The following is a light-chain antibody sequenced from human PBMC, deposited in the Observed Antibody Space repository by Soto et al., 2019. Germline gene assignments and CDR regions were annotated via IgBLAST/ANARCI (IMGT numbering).Light chain of an antibody. J-gene: IGKJ3*01. V-gene: IGKV1-5*01. CDR1: QSISSW. CDR3: QQAGGP. Sequence: DIQMTQSPSTLSASVGDRVTITCRASQSISSWLAWYQQKPGKAPKLLIYDASSLESGVPSRFSGSGSGTEFTLTISSLQPDDFATYYCQQAGGPFGPGTKVDIK. CDR2: DAS.